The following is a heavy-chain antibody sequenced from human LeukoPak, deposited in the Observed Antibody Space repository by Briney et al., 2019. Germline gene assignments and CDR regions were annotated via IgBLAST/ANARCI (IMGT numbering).Heavy chain of an antibody. CDR3: ARGWTPADYDYVWGSYQIPYYFDY. CDR1: GHNFTSYY. V-gene: IGHV1-46*01. D-gene: IGHD3-16*02. CDR2: INPSSGST. J-gene: IGHJ4*02. Sequence: ASVEVSCKASGHNFTSYYMHWVRQAPGQGLEWMGIINPSSGSTSYAQKFQGRVTMTRDTSTSTVYMELSSLRSEDTAVYYCARGWTPADYDYVWGSYQIPYYFDYWGQGTLVTVSS.